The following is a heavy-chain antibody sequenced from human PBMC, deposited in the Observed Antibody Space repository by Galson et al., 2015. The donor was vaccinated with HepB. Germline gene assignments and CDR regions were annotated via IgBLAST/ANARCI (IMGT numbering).Heavy chain of an antibody. CDR2: LTGNGGTT. CDR3: ARERESSGYFGYFDL. J-gene: IGHJ2*01. V-gene: IGHV3-64*01. Sequence: SLRLSCAASGFTFSNYAMHWVRQAPGKGPEYVSALTGNGGTTHYANSVKGRFTISGDISRNTMYLQTDSLRPEDMAVYYCARERESSGYFGYFDLWGRGTPLIVSS. D-gene: IGHD3-22*01. CDR1: GFTFSNYA.